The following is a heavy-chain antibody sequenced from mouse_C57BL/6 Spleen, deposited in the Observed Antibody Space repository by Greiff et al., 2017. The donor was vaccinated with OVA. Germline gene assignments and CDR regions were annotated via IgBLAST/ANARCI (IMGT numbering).Heavy chain of an antibody. CDR1: GYSITSGYY. CDR2: ISYDGSN. Sequence: EVHLVESGPGLVKPSQSLSLTCSVTGYSITSGYYWNWIRQFPGNKLEWMGYISYDGSNNYNPSLKNRISITRDTSKNQFFLKLNSVTTEDTATYYCARDPPTGYFDVWGTGTTVTVSS. V-gene: IGHV3-6*01. D-gene: IGHD4-1*02. CDR3: ARDPPTGYFDV. J-gene: IGHJ1*03.